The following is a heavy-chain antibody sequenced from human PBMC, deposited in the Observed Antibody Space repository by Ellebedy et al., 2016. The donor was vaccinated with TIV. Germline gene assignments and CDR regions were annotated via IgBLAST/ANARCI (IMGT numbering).Heavy chain of an antibody. J-gene: IGHJ5*02. CDR3: TTDRLWFGELLYPPPFWFDP. V-gene: IGHV3-15*01. CDR2: IKTKIDGGTT. D-gene: IGHD3-10*01. CDR1: GFTFRNAW. Sequence: GESLKISCAASGFTFRNAWMSWVRQAPGKGLEWVGRIKTKIDGGTTDYAAPVNGRFTISSDDSGNTLYLQMNSLTAEDTAVYYCTTDRLWFGELLYPPPFWFDPWGQGTLVTVSS.